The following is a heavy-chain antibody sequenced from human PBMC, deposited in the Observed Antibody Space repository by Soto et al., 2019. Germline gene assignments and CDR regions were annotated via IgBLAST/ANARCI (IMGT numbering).Heavy chain of an antibody. J-gene: IGHJ4*02. Sequence: GGSLRLSCAASGFTFSSYAMHWVRQAPGKGLEWVAVISYDGSNKYYADSVKCRFTISRDNSKNTLYLQMNSLRAEDTAVYYCARPGEYYDCWSGYSPDYWGQGTLVTVSS. D-gene: IGHD3-3*01. CDR2: ISYDGSNK. V-gene: IGHV3-30-3*01. CDR3: ARPGEYYDCWSGYSPDY. CDR1: GFTFSSYA.